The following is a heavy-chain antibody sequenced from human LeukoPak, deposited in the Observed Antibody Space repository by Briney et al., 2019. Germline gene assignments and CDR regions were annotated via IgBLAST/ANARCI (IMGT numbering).Heavy chain of an antibody. CDR1: GYTLTKLP. J-gene: IGHJ4*02. D-gene: IGHD3-10*01. Sequence: ASVKVSCRVSGYTLTKLPIHWVRQAPGRGLEWMGSFDPEDGEAIYARRFRGRVTMTEDTSTDTAYMELSSLKSVDTAVYYCATSNYFGSGSVYHFEYWGQGTLVTVSS. V-gene: IGHV1-24*01. CDR3: ATSNYFGSGSVYHFEY. CDR2: FDPEDGEA.